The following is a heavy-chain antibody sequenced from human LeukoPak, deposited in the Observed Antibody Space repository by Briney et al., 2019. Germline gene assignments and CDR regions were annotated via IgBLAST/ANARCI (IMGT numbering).Heavy chain of an antibody. D-gene: IGHD5-18*01. CDR3: ARGLWLASYFDY. CDR2: IKQDGSEK. V-gene: IGHV3-7*01. J-gene: IGHJ4*02. CDR1: GFTFSSYW. Sequence: GGSLRLSXAASGFTFSSYWMSWVRQTPGKGLEWLANIKQDGSEKYYVDSVKGRFTISRDNAKNSLYLQMNSLRAEDTAVYYCARGLWLASYFDYWGQGTLVTVSS.